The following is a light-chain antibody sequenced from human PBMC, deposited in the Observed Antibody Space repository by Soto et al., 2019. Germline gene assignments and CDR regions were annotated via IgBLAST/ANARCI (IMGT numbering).Light chain of an antibody. CDR3: QQYYSYSWT. CDR1: QSVSSY. J-gene: IGKJ1*01. V-gene: IGKV1-8*01. CDR2: AAS. Sequence: TQSPATLSLSPGERATLSCRASQSVSSYLAWYQQKPGKAPKLLIYAASTLQSGVPSRFSGSGSGTDFTLTISCLQSEDFATYYCQQYYSYSWTFGQGTKVEIK.